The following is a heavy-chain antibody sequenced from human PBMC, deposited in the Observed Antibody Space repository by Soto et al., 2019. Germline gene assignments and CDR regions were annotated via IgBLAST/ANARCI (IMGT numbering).Heavy chain of an antibody. Sequence: SLKLSCAASGFTFSSYAMSWVRQAPGKGLEWVSAISGSGGSTYYADSVKGRFTIARDKSKSTLYLQMNSLRAEDTAVYYCAKNQCGSSWKRYFQHWGQGTLVTV. J-gene: IGHJ1*01. CDR1: GFTFSSYA. D-gene: IGHD6-13*01. CDR2: ISGSGGST. V-gene: IGHV3-23*01. CDR3: AKNQCGSSWKRYFQH.